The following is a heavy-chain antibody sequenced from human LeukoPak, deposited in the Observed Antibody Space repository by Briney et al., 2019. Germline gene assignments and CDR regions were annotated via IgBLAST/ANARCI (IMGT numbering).Heavy chain of an antibody. CDR2: ISGDGTKT. D-gene: IGHD3-10*01. CDR1: GFSFSTSW. CDR3: ARGGSPFY. Sequence: GGSLRLSCVASGFSFSTSWMHWVRQDAGRGLVWVSRISGDGTKTTYADSVKGRFTISRDNAKNTVFLQMNSLSTEDTAVYYCARGGSPFYWGQGSLVTVSP. J-gene: IGHJ4*02. V-gene: IGHV3-74*01.